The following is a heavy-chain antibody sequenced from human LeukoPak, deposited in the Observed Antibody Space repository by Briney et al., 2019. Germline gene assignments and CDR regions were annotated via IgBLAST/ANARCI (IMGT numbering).Heavy chain of an antibody. CDR2: IGNDGSNK. D-gene: IGHD3-10*01. CDR3: AKDRGEIFSLYYFDY. CDR1: GFTFSSYG. J-gene: IGHJ4*02. V-gene: IGHV3-30*02. Sequence: GGPLRLSCAASGFTFSSYGMNWVRQAPGKGREGGAVIGNDGSNKYYEDSVKGRFTISRDNSKNTLYLQMNSLRAEDTAVYYCAKDRGEIFSLYYFDYWGQGTLVTVSS.